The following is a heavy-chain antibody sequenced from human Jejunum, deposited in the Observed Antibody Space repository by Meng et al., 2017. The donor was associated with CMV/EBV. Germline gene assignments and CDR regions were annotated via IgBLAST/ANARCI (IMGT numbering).Heavy chain of an antibody. CDR2: IYTSGST. CDR1: GGSISGGGYY. J-gene: IGHJ4*02. CDR3: ARSDFWSGYFDY. Sequence: TGSGGSISGGGYYWSWIRQPAGKGLEWVGRIYTSGSTNYNPSLKSRVTISLDTSKNQFSLRLSSVTAADTAVYYWARSDFWSGYFDYWGQGTLVTVSS. D-gene: IGHD3-3*01. V-gene: IGHV4-61*02.